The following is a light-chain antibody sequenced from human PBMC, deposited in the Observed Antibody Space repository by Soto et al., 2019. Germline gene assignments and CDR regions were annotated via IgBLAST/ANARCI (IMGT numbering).Light chain of an antibody. V-gene: IGKV3-15*01. Sequence: EIVMTQSPATLSVSPGERATLSCRASQSVSSNLAWYQQKPGQAPRLLIYGASTRATGIPARFSGSGSGTEFTLTISRLEPEDFAVYYCQQYNNWPLWTFGQGTKVDIK. CDR1: QSVSSN. CDR3: QQYNNWPLWT. CDR2: GAS. J-gene: IGKJ1*01.